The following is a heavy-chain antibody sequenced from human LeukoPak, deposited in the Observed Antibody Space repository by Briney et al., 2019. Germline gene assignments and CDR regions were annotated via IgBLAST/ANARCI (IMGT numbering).Heavy chain of an antibody. V-gene: IGHV1-2*02. CDR3: ARVYYYHDSSGILTLYFDY. D-gene: IGHD3-22*01. CDR1: GYTFTGYY. J-gene: IGHJ4*02. CDR2: INPNSGGT. Sequence: ASMKVSCKASGYTFTGYYLHWVRQAPGQGLEWMGWINPNSGGTNYAQKFQGRVTMTRDTSISTAYMELSRLRSDDTAVYYCARVYYYHDSSGILTLYFDYWGQGTLVTVSS.